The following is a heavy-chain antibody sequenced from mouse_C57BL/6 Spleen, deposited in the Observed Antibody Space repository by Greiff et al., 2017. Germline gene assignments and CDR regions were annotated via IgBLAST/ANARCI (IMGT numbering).Heavy chain of an antibody. CDR2: IYPSDSET. D-gene: IGHD5-1*01. V-gene: IGHV1-61*01. J-gene: IGHJ2*01. CDR3: AGGEYCDF. Sequence: QVQLKESGAELVRPGSSVKLSCKASGYTFTGYWMDWVKQRPGQGLEWIGNIYPSDSETHYNQKFKDKATLTVDKSSNTASMQLSSLTSEDSAVYYCAGGEYCDFWGKGTTLTVSS. CDR1: GYTFTGYW.